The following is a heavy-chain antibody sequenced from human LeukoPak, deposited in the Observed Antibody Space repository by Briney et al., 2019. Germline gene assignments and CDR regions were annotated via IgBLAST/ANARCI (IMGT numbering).Heavy chain of an antibody. Sequence: SETLSLTCAVSGGSFSGYYWTWIRQPPGKGLEWIGCIYNSGATYYNPSFKSRVTISVDSSKNQFSLKLTSVTAADTAIYFCAREPEYWGQGALVTVSS. V-gene: IGHV4-59*01. D-gene: IGHD1-14*01. CDR2: IYNSGAT. CDR1: GGSFSGYY. J-gene: IGHJ1*01. CDR3: AREPEY.